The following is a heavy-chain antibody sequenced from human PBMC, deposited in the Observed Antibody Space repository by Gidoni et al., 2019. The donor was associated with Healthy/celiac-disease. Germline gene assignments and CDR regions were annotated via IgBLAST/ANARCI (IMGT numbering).Heavy chain of an antibody. CDR1: GFTFSSYA. J-gene: IGHJ4*02. CDR2: ISYDGSNK. V-gene: IGHV3-30-3*01. Sequence: QVQLVEAGGGVVQPGRSLRPSFASSGFTFSSYAMHWVRHAPGKGLEWVAVISYDGSNKYYADSVKGRFTISRDNSKNTLYLQMNSLRAEDTAVYYCARDRDSSGFFDYWGQGTLVTVSS. CDR3: ARDRDSSGFFDY. D-gene: IGHD6-19*01.